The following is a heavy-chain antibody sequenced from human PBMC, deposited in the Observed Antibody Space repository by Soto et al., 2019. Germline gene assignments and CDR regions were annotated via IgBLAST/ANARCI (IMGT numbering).Heavy chain of an antibody. Sequence: QVQLVQSGAEVKKPGASVKVSCKASGGTFSSYAISWVRQAPGQGLEWMAGIIPVFDTANYAPKFQGRVTISADESTSTAYMELTSLRFEDTDVYYCESGHYYDSTGYHPAEYLQHWGQGKLVTVSS. D-gene: IGHD3-22*01. V-gene: IGHV1-69*01. CDR1: GGTFSSYA. CDR3: ESGHYYDSTGYHPAEYLQH. J-gene: IGHJ1*01. CDR2: IIPVFDTA.